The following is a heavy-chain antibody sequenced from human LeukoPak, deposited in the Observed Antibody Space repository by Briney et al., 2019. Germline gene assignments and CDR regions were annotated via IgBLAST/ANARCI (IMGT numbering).Heavy chain of an antibody. CDR3: ASLLRWGQTGYSSSWYQIGYYYYGMDV. V-gene: IGHV3-48*03. J-gene: IGHJ6*02. Sequence: GGSLRLSCAASGFTFSSYEMNWVRQAPGKGLEWVSYISSSGSTIYYADSVKGRFTISRDNAKNSLYLQMNSLRAEDTAVYYCASLLRWGQTGYSSSWYQIGYYYYGMDVWGQGTTVTVSS. D-gene: IGHD6-13*01. CDR1: GFTFSSYE. CDR2: ISSSGSTI.